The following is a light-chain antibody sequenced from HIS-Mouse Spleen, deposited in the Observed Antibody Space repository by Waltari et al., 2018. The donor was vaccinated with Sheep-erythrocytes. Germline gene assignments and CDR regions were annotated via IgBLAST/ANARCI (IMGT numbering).Light chain of an antibody. CDR2: WAS. V-gene: IGKV4-1*01. CDR3: QQYYSTLT. CDR1: QSVLYRSNNKNY. Sequence: DIVMTQSPDSLAVSLGERATINCKSSQSVLYRSNNKNYLAWYQQKLGQPPKLLIYWASTRESGVPDRFSGSGSGTDFTLTISSLQAEDVAVYYCQQYYSTLTFGGGTKVEIK. J-gene: IGKJ4*01.